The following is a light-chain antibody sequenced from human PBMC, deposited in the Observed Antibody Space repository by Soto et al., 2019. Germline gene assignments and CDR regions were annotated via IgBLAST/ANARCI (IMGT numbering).Light chain of an antibody. CDR1: SSDVGGYNY. CDR2: DVS. Sequence: QSALTQPASVSGSPGQSITISCTGTSSDVGGYNYVSWYQQHPGKAPKLMIYDVSNRPSGVSNRFSGSKSGNTAALTISWLQGEDEADYYCSSYTSSSTVVFGGGTKLTVL. V-gene: IGLV2-14*01. CDR3: SSYTSSSTVV. J-gene: IGLJ2*01.